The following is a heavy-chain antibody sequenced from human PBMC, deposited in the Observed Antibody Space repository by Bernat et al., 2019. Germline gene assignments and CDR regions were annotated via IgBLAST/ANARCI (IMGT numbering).Heavy chain of an antibody. Sequence: EVQLVESGGGLVQPGGSLRLSCAASGFAFSTYWMHWVRQAPGKGLVWVSRIKGDGSGTTYADSVKGRFTISRHNAKNTLYLQMNSLSAEDTAVYYCARDRNYAPFDPWGQGTLVTVSS. CDR3: ARDRNYAPFDP. D-gene: IGHD3-16*01. CDR2: IKGDGSGT. J-gene: IGHJ5*02. CDR1: GFAFSTYW. V-gene: IGHV3-74*01.